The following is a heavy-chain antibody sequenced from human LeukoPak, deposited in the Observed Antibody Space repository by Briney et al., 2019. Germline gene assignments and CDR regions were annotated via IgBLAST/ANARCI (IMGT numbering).Heavy chain of an antibody. CDR2: ISGSGGST. Sequence: GGSLRLSCEASGFTFNMYTMAWVRQTPWKGLEWVSGISGSGGSTHYRDSVKGRFTISRDNAKNSLYLQMNRLRAEDTAVYYCARDRTYYDSSGYRNNFDYWGQGTLVTVSS. CDR1: GFTFNMYT. J-gene: IGHJ4*02. D-gene: IGHD3-22*01. V-gene: IGHV3-23*01. CDR3: ARDRTYYDSSGYRNNFDY.